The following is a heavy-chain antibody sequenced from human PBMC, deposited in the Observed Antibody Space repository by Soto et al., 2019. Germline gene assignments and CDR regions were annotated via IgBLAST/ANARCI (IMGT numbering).Heavy chain of an antibody. CDR1: GGSISSGDYY. CDR2: IYYSGST. Sequence: SETLSLTCTVSGGSISSGDYYWSWIRQPPGKGLEWIGYIYYSGSTYYNPSLKSRVTISVDTSKNQFSLKLSSVTAADTAVYYCARAMVRRVIYYYYYGMDVWGQGTTVTVAS. CDR3: ARAMVRRVIYYYYYGMDV. V-gene: IGHV4-30-4*01. D-gene: IGHD3-10*01. J-gene: IGHJ6*02.